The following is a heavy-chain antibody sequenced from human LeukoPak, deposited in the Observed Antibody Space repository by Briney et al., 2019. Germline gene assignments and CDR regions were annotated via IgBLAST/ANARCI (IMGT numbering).Heavy chain of an antibody. CDR3: AKDHAVAGTGDYFDY. CDR2: INSDGSST. V-gene: IGHV3-74*01. J-gene: IGHJ4*02. Sequence: GGSLRLSCAASGFTFSSYWMHWVRQAPGKGLVWVSRINSDGSSTSYADSVKGRFTISRDNSKNTLYLQMNSLRAEDTAVYYCAKDHAVAGTGDYFDYWGQGTLVTVSS. D-gene: IGHD6-19*01. CDR1: GFTFSSYW.